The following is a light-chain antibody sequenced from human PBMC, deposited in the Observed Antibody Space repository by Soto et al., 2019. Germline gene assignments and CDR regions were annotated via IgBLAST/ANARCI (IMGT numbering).Light chain of an antibody. J-gene: IGKJ4*01. CDR2: EAS. CDR1: QGITNF. Sequence: DIQMTQSPSSLSASVGDRVTITCRARQGITNFLSRYQQKPGKVPKLLIYEASTLQSGVPSRFSGSGSGTDFTLTICSLEREDVATYFCQKYNSAPSFGGGTKVEIK. CDR3: QKYNSAPS. V-gene: IGKV1-27*01.